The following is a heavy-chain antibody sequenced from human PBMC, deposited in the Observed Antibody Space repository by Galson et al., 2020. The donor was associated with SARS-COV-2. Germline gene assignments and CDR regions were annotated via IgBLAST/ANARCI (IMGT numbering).Heavy chain of an antibody. CDR2: ISWNSGSI. CDR1: GFTFDDYA. D-gene: IGHD1-7*01. J-gene: IGHJ6*02. CDR3: AKMTGANYFSDLWDQYGMDV. V-gene: IGHV3-9*01. Sequence: GGSLRLSCAASGFTFDDYAMHWVRQAPGKGLEWVSGISWNSGSIGYADSVKGRFTISRDNAKNSLYLQMNSLRAEDTALYYCAKMTGANYFSDLWDQYGMDVWGQGTTVTVSS.